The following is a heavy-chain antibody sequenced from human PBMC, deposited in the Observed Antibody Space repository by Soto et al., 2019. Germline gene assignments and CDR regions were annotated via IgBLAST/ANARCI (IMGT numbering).Heavy chain of an antibody. Sequence: QVQLVESGGGVVQPGRSLRLSCAASGFTFSTHAMHWVRQAPGKGLECVAIVSFDGRNKYYADSVKGRFTISRDNSKNTLYLQMSGLTPEDTAFYYCASYQPGITAAGGGRLDHWGQGTLVTVSS. CDR1: GFTFSTHA. V-gene: IGHV3-30*04. CDR2: VSFDGRNK. CDR3: ASYQPGITAAGGGRLDH. D-gene: IGHD6-13*01. J-gene: IGHJ4*02.